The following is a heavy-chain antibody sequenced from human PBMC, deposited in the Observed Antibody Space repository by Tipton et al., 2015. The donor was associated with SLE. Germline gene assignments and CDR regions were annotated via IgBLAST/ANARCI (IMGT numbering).Heavy chain of an antibody. CDR3: AKGSQWLAL. CDR2: ISGTGGNI. J-gene: IGHJ4*02. Sequence: SLRLSCAVSGFIFSDYAINWVRQAPGKGLEWVSSISGTGGNIYYAESVEGRFTISRDNSKNTVYLQMNSLRDEDTAVYACAKGSQWLALWGQGTLVTVSS. D-gene: IGHD6-19*01. CDR1: GFIFSDYA. V-gene: IGHV3-23*01.